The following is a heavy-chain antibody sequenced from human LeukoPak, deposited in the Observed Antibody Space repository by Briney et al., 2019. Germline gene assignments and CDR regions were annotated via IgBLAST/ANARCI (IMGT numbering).Heavy chain of an antibody. D-gene: IGHD6-6*01. Sequence: GGSLRLSCAASGFTFSSYAMHWVRQAPGKGLEWVAVISYDGSNKYYADSVKGRFTISRDNSKNTLYLQMNSLRAEGTAVYYCARDGYSSSLYFDYWGQGTLVTVSS. J-gene: IGHJ4*02. CDR2: ISYDGSNK. CDR1: GFTFSSYA. CDR3: ARDGYSSSLYFDY. V-gene: IGHV3-30*04.